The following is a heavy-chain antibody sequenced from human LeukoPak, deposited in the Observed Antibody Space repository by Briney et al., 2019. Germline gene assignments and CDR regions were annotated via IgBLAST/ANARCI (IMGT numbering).Heavy chain of an antibody. Sequence: PGRSLRLSCAASGFTFSNYAMTWVRQAPGEGLEWVSALSGRGDSTYYADSVKGRFTISSDNSKNPLYLQMNSLRAEDTAVYYCAAELYSGTYGRCCSFAFWGQGTLVTVSS. CDR2: LSGRGDST. CDR3: AAELYSGTYGRCCSFAF. CDR1: GFTFSNYA. V-gene: IGHV3-23*01. D-gene: IGHD1-26*01. J-gene: IGHJ4*02.